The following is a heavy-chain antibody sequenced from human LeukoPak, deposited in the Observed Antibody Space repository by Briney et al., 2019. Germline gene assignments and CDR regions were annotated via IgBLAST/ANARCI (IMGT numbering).Heavy chain of an antibody. CDR1: GFTFNSYA. CDR3: AKANRGYYGSGALEN. Sequence: AGSLRLYCVASGFTFNSYAMTWLPQAPGNGLKWFSTISGSGGSTWHADSVKGRFTISRDNSRNALLLHMNRLRAEDTALYRCAKANRGYYGSGALENWGLGTFVTVSS. D-gene: IGHD2-2*01. J-gene: IGHJ4*02. CDR2: ISGSGGST. V-gene: IGHV3-23*01.